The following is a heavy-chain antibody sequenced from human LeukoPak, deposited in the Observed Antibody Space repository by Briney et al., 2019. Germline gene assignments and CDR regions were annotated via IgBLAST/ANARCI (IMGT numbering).Heavy chain of an antibody. D-gene: IGHD3-22*01. CDR2: INIRGST. CDR1: GDSLTNYY. CDR3: ARDRYYDGIGTYYELGS. V-gene: IGHV4-4*07. J-gene: IGHJ4*02. Sequence: KPSETLSLTCTVSGDSLTNYYWSWIRQPAGTGLEWIGRINIRGSTNYNTSLESRVTMSLDTSNNQFSLRLRSVTAADTAVYYCARDRYYDGIGTYYELGSWGQGTLVTVSS.